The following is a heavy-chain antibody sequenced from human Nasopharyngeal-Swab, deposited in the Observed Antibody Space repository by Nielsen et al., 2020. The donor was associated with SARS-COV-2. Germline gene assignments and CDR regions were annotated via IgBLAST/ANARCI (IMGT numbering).Heavy chain of an antibody. D-gene: IGHD3-16*01. CDR1: GFAFRNYA. CDR2: ISFGGTST. V-gene: IGHV3-23*01. Sequence: GESLRLSCAASGFAFRNYAMTWVPHAPGKGLAWFSCISFGGTSTFYADTVKGRFIISRDNSKNRLSLQMNSLRAEDTALYYCAKVGGGVGYWGLGTLLTVSS. CDR3: AKVGGGVGY. J-gene: IGHJ4*02.